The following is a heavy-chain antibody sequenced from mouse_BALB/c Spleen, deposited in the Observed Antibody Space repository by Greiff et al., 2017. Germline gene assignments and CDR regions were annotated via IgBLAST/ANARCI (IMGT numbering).Heavy chain of an antibody. CDR2: INPSTGYT. J-gene: IGHJ4*01. CDR3: ARETGKDAMDY. CDR1: GYTFTSYW. Sequence: QVQLKRSGAELVRPGTSVKISCKASGYTFTSYWMHWVKQRPGQGLEWIGYINPSTGYTEYNQKFKDKATLTADKSSSTAYMQLSSLTSEDSAVYYCARETGKDAMDYWGQGTSVTVSS. V-gene: IGHV1-4*01. D-gene: IGHD4-1*01.